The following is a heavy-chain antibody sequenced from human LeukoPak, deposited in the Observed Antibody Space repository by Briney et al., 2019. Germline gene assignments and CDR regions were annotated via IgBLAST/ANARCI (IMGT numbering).Heavy chain of an antibody. V-gene: IGHV4-4*07. J-gene: IGHJ4*02. Sequence: SETLSLTCTVSGGSISNYYWTWIRQPAGKGLEWIGCIYPSGSTNYNPSLKSRVTISVDKSKNKFSLKVSSVTAADTAVYYCARESFSGSYDYWGQGTLVTVSS. CDR3: ARESFSGSYDY. CDR2: IYPSGST. D-gene: IGHD1-26*01. CDR1: GGSISNYY.